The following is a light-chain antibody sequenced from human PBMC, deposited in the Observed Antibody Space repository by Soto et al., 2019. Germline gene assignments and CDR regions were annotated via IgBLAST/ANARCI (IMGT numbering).Light chain of an antibody. CDR3: LQDYNYPIT. CDR1: QGIRND. Sequence: IQLTQSPSSLSASVGDRITITCRASQGIRNDLGWYQQKAGKAPKVLIHAASSLQSGVPPRFSGSGSGTDFTLTISSLQPEDFATYYCLQDYNYPITFGQGTRLEIK. CDR2: AAS. V-gene: IGKV1-6*01. J-gene: IGKJ5*01.